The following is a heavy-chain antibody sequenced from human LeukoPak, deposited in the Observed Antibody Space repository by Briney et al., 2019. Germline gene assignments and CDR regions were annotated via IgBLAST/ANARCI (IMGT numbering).Heavy chain of an antibody. Sequence: SETLSLTCAVYGGSFCGYYWSWIRQPPGKGLEWIGEINHSGSTNYNPSLKSRVTISVDTSKNQFSLKLSSVTAADTAVYYCARFATYCSSTSCYGGFWFDPWGQGTLVTVSS. V-gene: IGHV4-34*01. CDR2: INHSGST. D-gene: IGHD2-2*01. CDR3: ARFATYCSSTSCYGGFWFDP. J-gene: IGHJ5*02. CDR1: GGSFCGYY.